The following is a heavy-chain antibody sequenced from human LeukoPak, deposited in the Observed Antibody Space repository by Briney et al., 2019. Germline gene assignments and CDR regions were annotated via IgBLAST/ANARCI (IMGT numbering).Heavy chain of an antibody. CDR1: GGTFSSYA. Sequence: GSSVKVSCKASGGTFSSYAISWVRQAPGQGLEWMGGITPIFGTANYAQKFQGRVTITTDESTSTAYMELSSLRSEDTAVYYCARRVRSVAGKEDWFDPWGQGTLVTVSS. V-gene: IGHV1-69*05. D-gene: IGHD6-19*01. CDR3: ARRVRSVAGKEDWFDP. CDR2: ITPIFGTA. J-gene: IGHJ5*02.